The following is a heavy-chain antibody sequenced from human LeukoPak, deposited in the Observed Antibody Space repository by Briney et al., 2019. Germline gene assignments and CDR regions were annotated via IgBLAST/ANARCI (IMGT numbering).Heavy chain of an antibody. CDR2: INPNSGGT. V-gene: IGHV1-2*02. Sequence: ASVKVSCKASGYTFTGYYMHWVRQAPGQGLEWMGWINPNSGGTNYAQKFQGRVTMTRDTSISTAYMELSRLRSDDTAVYYCARAPTAMVRGPLGSKSIDYWGQGTLVTVSS. CDR3: ARAPTAMVRGPLGSKSIDY. CDR1: GYTFTGYY. J-gene: IGHJ4*02. D-gene: IGHD3-10*01.